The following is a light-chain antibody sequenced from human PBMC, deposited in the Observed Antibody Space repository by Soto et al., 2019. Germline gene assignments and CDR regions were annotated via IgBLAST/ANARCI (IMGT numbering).Light chain of an antibody. Sequence: IVLTQSPSTLSSSTGDRATLSCGASQGVSSSYLAWYQQTPGLAPRLLIYDASIRATGIPKRFSGSGSGTDFTLTISRLEPEDFAAYYCQQYGSSPHTFGQGTKVEIK. V-gene: IGKV3D-20*01. CDR2: DAS. J-gene: IGKJ1*01. CDR3: QQYGSSPHT. CDR1: QGVSSSY.